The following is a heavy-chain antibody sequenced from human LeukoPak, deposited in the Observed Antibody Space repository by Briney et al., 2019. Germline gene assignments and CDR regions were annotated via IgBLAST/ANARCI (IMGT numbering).Heavy chain of an antibody. CDR3: ATVGASHYGDWYFDS. CDR2: VDPTGNT. V-gene: IGHV4-38-2*02. CDR1: AYSISRDYY. D-gene: IGHD4-17*01. Sequence: SETLSLTCTVSAYSISRDYYWVWFRQSPGKGLDWIGNVDPTGNTYYNPSLESRATISLDTSKRQFFLKLTSLTAADTAVYYCATVGASHYGDWYFDSWGQGTRVTVSS. J-gene: IGHJ4*02.